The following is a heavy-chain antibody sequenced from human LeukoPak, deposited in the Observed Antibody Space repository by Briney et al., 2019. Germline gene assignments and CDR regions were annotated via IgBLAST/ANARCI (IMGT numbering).Heavy chain of an antibody. CDR1: GFTFSSHW. V-gene: IGHV3-74*01. CDR2: INSDGSRI. J-gene: IGHJ4*02. D-gene: IGHD2-2*01. CDR3: AKYCSSTSCYDY. Sequence: PGGSLRLSCAASGFTFSSHWMHWVRQAPGKGLVWVSRINSDGSRISYADSVKGRFTISRDNAKNTLYLQMNSLRAEDTAVYYCAKYCSSTSCYDYWGQGTLVTVSS.